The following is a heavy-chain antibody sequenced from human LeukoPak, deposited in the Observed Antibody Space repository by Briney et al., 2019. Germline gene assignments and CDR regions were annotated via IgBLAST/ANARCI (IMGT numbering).Heavy chain of an antibody. CDR2: ISGSGGST. J-gene: IGHJ4*02. CDR1: GFTFSSFA. CDR3: AKDGRRGFSFGPAAY. Sequence: HTGGSLRLSCAASGFTFSSFAVSWVRQAPGKGLEWVSAISGSGGSTYYADSVKGRFTISRDNSKNTLYLQMNSLRAEDTAVYYCAKDGRRGFSFGPAAYWGQGTLVTVSS. V-gene: IGHV3-23*01. D-gene: IGHD5-18*01.